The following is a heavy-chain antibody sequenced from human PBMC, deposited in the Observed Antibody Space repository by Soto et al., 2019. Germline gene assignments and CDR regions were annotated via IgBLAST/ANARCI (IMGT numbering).Heavy chain of an antibody. CDR3: AKDAIMVSSSFNYFDF. CDR2: ISVSGGAT. Sequence: PGGSLRLSCVVSGFIPSSYGMSWVRQAPGKGLEWVSGISVSGGATSYADSVNGRFTISRDNSKNTLYLQMNSLSAEDTAIYYCAKDAIMVSSSFNYFDFWGQGALVTVSS. J-gene: IGHJ4*02. D-gene: IGHD6-13*01. V-gene: IGHV3-23*01. CDR1: GFIPSSYG.